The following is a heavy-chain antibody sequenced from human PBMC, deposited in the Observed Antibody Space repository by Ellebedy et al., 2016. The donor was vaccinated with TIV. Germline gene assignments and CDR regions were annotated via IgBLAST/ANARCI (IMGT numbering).Heavy chain of an antibody. J-gene: IGHJ3*02. D-gene: IGHD5-24*01. Sequence: GESLKISCAASGFTFSSYAMHWVRQAPGKGLEWVAVISYDGSNKYYADSVKGRFTISRDNSKNTLYLQMNSLRAEDTAVYYCARDRDGYNYEAFDIWGQGTMVTVSS. V-gene: IGHV3-30*14. CDR2: ISYDGSNK. CDR3: ARDRDGYNYEAFDI. CDR1: GFTFSSYA.